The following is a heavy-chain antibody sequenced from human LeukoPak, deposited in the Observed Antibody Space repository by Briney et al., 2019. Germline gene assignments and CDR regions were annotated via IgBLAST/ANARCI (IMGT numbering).Heavy chain of an antibody. CDR2: IYTSGST. Sequence: SETLSLTCTVSGGSISSGSYYWSWIRQPAGKGLEWIGRIYTSGSTNYNPSLKSRVTISVDTSKNQFSLKLSSVTAADTAVYYCARQWAVAALDYWGQGTLVTVSS. D-gene: IGHD6-19*01. V-gene: IGHV4-61*02. CDR3: ARQWAVAALDY. CDR1: GGSISSGSYY. J-gene: IGHJ4*02.